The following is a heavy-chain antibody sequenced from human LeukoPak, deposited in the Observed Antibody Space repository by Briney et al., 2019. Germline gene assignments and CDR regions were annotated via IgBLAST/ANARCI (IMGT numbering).Heavy chain of an antibody. Sequence: GVSLRLYCAASGVTFSSYAKSWARHPPGYWLEWVSAISGSGGSTYYADSVKGRFTISRDNSKNTLYLQMNSLRAEDTAVYYCAKRDGSLDYWGQGTLVTVSS. J-gene: IGHJ4*02. CDR2: ISGSGGST. V-gene: IGHV3-23*01. D-gene: IGHD3-10*01. CDR1: GVTFSSYA. CDR3: AKRDGSLDY.